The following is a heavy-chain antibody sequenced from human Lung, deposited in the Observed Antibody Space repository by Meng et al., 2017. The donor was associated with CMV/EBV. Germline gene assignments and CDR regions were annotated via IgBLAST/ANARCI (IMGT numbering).Heavy chain of an antibody. CDR2: ISSSSSSI. CDR1: GFTFNSYR. V-gene: IGHV3-48*04. Sequence: GGSLRLXCAASGFTFNSYRMNWLRQASGKGLEWVSYISSSSSSIYYTDSVKGRFTISRDNAKNSLYLEMNSLRVDDTGVYFCARDAGEGIVVVPAAISDYWGQGXQVTVSS. D-gene: IGHD2-2*02. J-gene: IGHJ4*02. CDR3: ARDAGEGIVVVPAAISDY.